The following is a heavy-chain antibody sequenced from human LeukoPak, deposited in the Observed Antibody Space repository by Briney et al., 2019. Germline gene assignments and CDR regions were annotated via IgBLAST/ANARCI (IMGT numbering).Heavy chain of an antibody. CDR3: AKGRDGYSSGWGHYYYYYMDV. CDR2: ISGSGGST. CDR1: GFTFSSYG. Sequence: GGTLRLSCAASGFTFSSYGMSWVCQAPGKGLEWVSAISGSGGSTYYADSVKGRFTISRDNSKNTLYLQMNSLRAEDTAVYYCAKGRDGYSSGWGHYYYYYMDVWGKGTTVTISS. D-gene: IGHD6-19*01. J-gene: IGHJ6*03. V-gene: IGHV3-23*01.